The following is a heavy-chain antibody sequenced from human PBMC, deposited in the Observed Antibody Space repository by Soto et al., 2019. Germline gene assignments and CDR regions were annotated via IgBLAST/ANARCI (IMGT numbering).Heavy chain of an antibody. V-gene: IGHV1-18*01. CDR1: GYTFTSYG. D-gene: IGHD6-19*01. CDR3: ARVSSGWHYWFDP. Sequence: ASVKVSCKASGYTFTSYGISWVRQAPGQGLEWMGWISTNNGNTNYAQKLQGRVTMTTDTSTSTAYMELRSLRSDDTAVYYCARVSSGWHYWFDPWGQGTLVTVSS. CDR2: ISTNNGNT. J-gene: IGHJ5*02.